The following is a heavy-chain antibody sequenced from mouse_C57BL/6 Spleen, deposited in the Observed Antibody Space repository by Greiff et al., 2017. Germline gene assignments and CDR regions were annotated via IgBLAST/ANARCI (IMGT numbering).Heavy chain of an antibody. Sequence: VQLKESGPGLVKPSQSLSLTCSVTGYSITSGYYWNWIRQFPGNKLEWMGYISYDGSNNYNPSLKNRISITRDTSKNQFFLKLNSVTTEDTATYYCAREDTTLVGGFAYWGQGTLVTVSA. D-gene: IGHD1-1*01. CDR3: AREDTTLVGGFAY. V-gene: IGHV3-6*01. CDR2: ISYDGSN. CDR1: GYSITSGYY. J-gene: IGHJ3*01.